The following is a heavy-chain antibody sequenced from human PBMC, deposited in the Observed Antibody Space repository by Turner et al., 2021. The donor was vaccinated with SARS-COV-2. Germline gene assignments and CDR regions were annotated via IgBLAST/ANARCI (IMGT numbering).Heavy chain of an antibody. J-gene: IGHJ5*02. CDR1: GGSISSSSYY. V-gene: IGHV4-39*01. CDR3: ARGRIMITFGGVIPNWFDP. Sequence: QLPLQESGPGLVKPSETLSLTCTVSGGSISSSSYYWGWFRQPPGKGLEWIGSIYYSGSTYYNPSLKSRVTISVDTSKNQFSLKLSSVTAADTAVYYCARGRIMITFGGVIPNWFDPWGQGTLVTVSS. CDR2: IYYSGST. D-gene: IGHD3-16*02.